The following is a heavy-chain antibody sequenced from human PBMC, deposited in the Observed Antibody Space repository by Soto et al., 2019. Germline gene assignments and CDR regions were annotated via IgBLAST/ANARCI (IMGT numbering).Heavy chain of an antibody. CDR3: ASRPPYYYGSGSYGFDP. V-gene: IGHV4-30-2*01. D-gene: IGHD3-10*01. Sequence: QLQLQESGSGLVKPSQTLSLTCAVSGGSISSGGYSWSWIRQPPGKGLECIGYIYHSGSTYYNPSPKSRVTISVDRAKNQFSLKLSSVTAADTAVYYCASRPPYYYGSGSYGFDPWGQGTLVTVSS. CDR2: IYHSGST. CDR1: GGSISSGGYS. J-gene: IGHJ5*02.